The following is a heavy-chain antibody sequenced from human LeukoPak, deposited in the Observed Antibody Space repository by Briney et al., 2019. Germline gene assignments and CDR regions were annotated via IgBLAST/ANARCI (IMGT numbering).Heavy chain of an antibody. CDR1: GGSFSGYY. J-gene: IGHJ4*02. V-gene: IGHV4-34*01. CDR2: INHSGST. Sequence: SETLSLTCAVYGGSFSGYYWSWIRQPPGKGLEWIGEINHSGSTNYNPSLKSRVTISVDTSKNQISLKLRSVTAADTAVYYCARFLDGYNFYFDYWSQGTLVTVSS. CDR3: ARFLDGYNFYFDY. D-gene: IGHD5-24*01.